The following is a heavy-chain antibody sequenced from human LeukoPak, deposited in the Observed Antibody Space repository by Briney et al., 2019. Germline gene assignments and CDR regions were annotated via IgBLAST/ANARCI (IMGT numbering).Heavy chain of an antibody. CDR1: GFTFSSYA. CDR3: ARGVGAIMITFGGVIPNGWFDP. Sequence: GGSLRLSCAASGFTFSSYAMSWVRQAPGKGLEWVSAISDSGDSTYYADSVKGRFTISRDNSKNTLYLQMNSLRAEDTAVYYCARGVGAIMITFGGVIPNGWFDPWGQGTLVTVSS. CDR2: ISDSGDST. J-gene: IGHJ5*02. V-gene: IGHV3-23*01. D-gene: IGHD3-16*02.